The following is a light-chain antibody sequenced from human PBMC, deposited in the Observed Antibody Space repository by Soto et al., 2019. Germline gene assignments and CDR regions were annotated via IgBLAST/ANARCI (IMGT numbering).Light chain of an antibody. Sequence: QSALTQPRSVSGSPGQSVTISCTGTSSDVGTYHYVSWYQQHPGKAPKVMIYDVSERPSGVAARFSGSKSGNTASLTSSGLQAEDEADYYCCSYAGSPMYVFATGTKVTVL. CDR2: DVS. CDR3: CSYAGSPMYV. J-gene: IGLJ1*01. CDR1: SSDVGTYHY. V-gene: IGLV2-11*01.